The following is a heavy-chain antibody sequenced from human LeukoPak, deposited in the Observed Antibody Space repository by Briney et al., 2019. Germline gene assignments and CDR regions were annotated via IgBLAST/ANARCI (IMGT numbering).Heavy chain of an antibody. D-gene: IGHD2-2*01. CDR2: IIPIFGTA. Sequence: GASVKVSCKASGGTFSSYAISWVRQAPGQGLEWMGGIIPIFGTANYAQKFQGRVTITADESTSTVYMELSSLRSEDTAVYYCARDQTKSEWSAVVWGQGATVTVSS. V-gene: IGHV1-69*13. J-gene: IGHJ6*02. CDR3: ARDQTKSEWSAVV. CDR1: GGTFSSYA.